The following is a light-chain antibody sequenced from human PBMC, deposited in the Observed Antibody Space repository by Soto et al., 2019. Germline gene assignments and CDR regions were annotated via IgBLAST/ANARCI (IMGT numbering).Light chain of an antibody. CDR3: QQYNTSSWT. CDR1: QSISNL. Sequence: DIQMTQSPSTLSASVGETITISCRASQSISNLLAWYQQKPGKAPKLLVYASSTLETGVPSRFRGSGSGTEFTLTISSLPPDDFATYYCQQYNTSSWTFGQGTKADIK. J-gene: IGKJ1*01. V-gene: IGKV1-5*01. CDR2: ASS.